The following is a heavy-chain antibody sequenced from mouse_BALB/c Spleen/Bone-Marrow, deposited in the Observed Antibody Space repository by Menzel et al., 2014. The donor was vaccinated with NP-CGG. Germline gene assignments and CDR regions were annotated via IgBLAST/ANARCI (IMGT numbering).Heavy chain of an antibody. CDR2: ICSGSSTI. CDR3: TRGGNWDDFDY. CDR1: GFTFSSFG. D-gene: IGHD4-1*01. J-gene: IGHJ2*01. V-gene: IGHV5-17*02. Sequence: EVKLVESGGGLVQPGGSRKLSCAASGFTFSSFGMHWVRQTPEKGLEWVAYICSGSSTIYYADTVKGRFTISRDNPKNTLFLQVTSLRSEDTAMYYCTRGGNWDDFDYWGQGTTLTVSS.